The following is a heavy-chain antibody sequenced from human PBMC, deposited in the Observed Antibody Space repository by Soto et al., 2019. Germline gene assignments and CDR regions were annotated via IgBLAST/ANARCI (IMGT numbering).Heavy chain of an antibody. CDR2: IYYSGST. CDR3: AKKPHYYYYYYMDV. J-gene: IGHJ6*03. CDR1: GGSISSYY. Sequence: SETLSLTCTVSGGSISSYYWSWIRQPPGKGLEWIGYIYYSGSTNYNPSLKSRVTISVDTSKNQFSLKLSSVTAADTAVYYCAKKPHYYYYYYMDVWGKGTTVTVSS. V-gene: IGHV4-59*01.